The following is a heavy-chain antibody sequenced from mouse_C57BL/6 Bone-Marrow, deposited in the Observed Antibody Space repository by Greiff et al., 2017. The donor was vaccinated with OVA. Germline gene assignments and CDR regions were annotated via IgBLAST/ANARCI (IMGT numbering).Heavy chain of an antibody. V-gene: IGHV1-55*01. CDR2: IYPGSGST. CDR3: ARAGSSGYWVAY. J-gene: IGHJ3*01. D-gene: IGHD3-1*01. CDR1: GYTFTSYW. Sequence: QVQLQQPGAELVKPGASVKMSCKASGYTFTSYWITWVKQRPGQGLEWIGDIYPGSGSTNYNEKFKSKATLTVDTSSSTAYMQLSSLTSKDSAVYCCARAGSSGYWVAYWGQGALVTVSA.